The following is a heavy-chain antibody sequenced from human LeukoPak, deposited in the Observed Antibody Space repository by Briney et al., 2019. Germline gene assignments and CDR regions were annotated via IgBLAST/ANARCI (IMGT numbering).Heavy chain of an antibody. J-gene: IGHJ4*02. Sequence: KPSETLSLTCSVSGGSISSSTYFWGWIRQPPGKGLEWIGRIYSSGSTNYNAALKSRVTMSVDSSRNQFSLKLSSVTAADTAVYYCARASSGTYYTFDYWGQGTLVTVSS. V-gene: IGHV4-39*07. D-gene: IGHD3-10*01. CDR3: ARASSGTYYTFDY. CDR2: IYSSGST. CDR1: GGSISSSTYF.